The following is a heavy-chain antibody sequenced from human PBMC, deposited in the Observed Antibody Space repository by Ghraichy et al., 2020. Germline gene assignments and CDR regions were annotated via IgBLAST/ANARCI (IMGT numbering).Heavy chain of an antibody. D-gene: IGHD4-17*01. CDR2: IYHTGAT. CDR1: GASISGYY. Sequence: SLTCTVSGASISGYYWSWTRQTPEKGLEWIGYIYHTGATKYNPSLRGRVTISQDTSKNQFSLRLKSVTAADTAVYYCASDPAHRDGDSLLCACDFWGQGIRVTVAS. CDR3: ASDPAHRDGDSLLCACDF. J-gene: IGHJ4*02. V-gene: IGHV4-59*01.